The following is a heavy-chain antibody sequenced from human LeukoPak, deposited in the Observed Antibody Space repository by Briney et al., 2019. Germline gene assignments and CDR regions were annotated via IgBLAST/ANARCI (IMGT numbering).Heavy chain of an antibody. J-gene: IGHJ4*02. V-gene: IGHV3-23*01. Sequence: GGSLRLSWAASGFTFSSCAMSWVRQAPGRGLEWVSGISGSGGGTYYADSVKGRFTISRDSSKNTLYLQMNSLRAEDTAVYYCAKDRSDTDMVYVFDYWGQGTLVTVSS. D-gene: IGHD5-18*01. CDR3: AKDRSDTDMVYVFDY. CDR2: ISGSGGGT. CDR1: GFTFSSCA.